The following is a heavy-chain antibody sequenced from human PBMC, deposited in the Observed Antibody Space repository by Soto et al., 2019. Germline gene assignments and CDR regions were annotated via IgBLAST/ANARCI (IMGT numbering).Heavy chain of an antibody. D-gene: IGHD6-13*01. CDR2: FNPKDGET. CDR1: GGTISSYA. Sequence: ASVKVSCTASGGTISSYAISCVRQAPGKGLEWMGGFNPKDGETIYAQKFQGRVTINPDTSKNQFSLQLNSVTPEDTAVYYCARVIYNSSLNYGMDVWGQGTTVTVSS. CDR3: ARVIYNSSLNYGMDV. V-gene: IGHV1-69*10. J-gene: IGHJ6*02.